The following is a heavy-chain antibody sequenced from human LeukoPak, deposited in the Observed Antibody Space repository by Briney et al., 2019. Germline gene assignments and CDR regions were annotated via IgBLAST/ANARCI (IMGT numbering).Heavy chain of an antibody. CDR3: AKGRPFDY. J-gene: IGHJ4*02. CDR2: ITVSGGST. D-gene: IGHD1-1*01. CDR1: GFTFSTYA. Sequence: GGSLRLSCAASGFTFSTYAMSWVRQAPGKGLEWVSTITVSGGSTYYADSVKGRSTISRDNSKNTLYLQMNSLRAEDTAVYYCAKGRPFDYWGQGTLVTVSS. V-gene: IGHV3-23*01.